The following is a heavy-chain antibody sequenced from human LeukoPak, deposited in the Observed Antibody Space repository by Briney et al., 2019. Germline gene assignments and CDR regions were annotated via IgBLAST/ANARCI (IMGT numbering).Heavy chain of an antibody. CDR3: ARAGYSSSSEDY. Sequence: ASVTVSCTASGYTFTSYGISWVRQAPGQGLEWMGWISAYNGNTNYAQKLQGRVTMTTDTSTSTAYMELRSLRSDNTAVYYCARAGYSSSSEDYWGQGTLVTVSS. CDR2: ISAYNGNT. D-gene: IGHD6-6*01. CDR1: GYTFTSYG. J-gene: IGHJ4*02. V-gene: IGHV1-18*01.